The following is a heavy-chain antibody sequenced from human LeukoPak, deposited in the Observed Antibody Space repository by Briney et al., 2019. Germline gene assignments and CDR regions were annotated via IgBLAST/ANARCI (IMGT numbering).Heavy chain of an antibody. CDR3: ARRRYCSGGSCYRPSQTDYGMDV. D-gene: IGHD2-15*01. V-gene: IGHV4-59*08. J-gene: IGHJ6*02. CDR1: GGSISSYY. Sequence: PSETLSLTCTVSGGSISSYYWSWIRQPPGKGLEWIGYIYYSGSTNYNPSLKSRVTISVDTSKNQFSLKLSSVTAADTAVYYCARRRYCSGGSCYRPSQTDYGMDVWGQGTTVTVSS. CDR2: IYYSGST.